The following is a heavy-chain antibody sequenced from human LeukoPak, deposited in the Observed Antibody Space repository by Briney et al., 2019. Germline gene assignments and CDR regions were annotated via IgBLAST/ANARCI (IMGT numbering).Heavy chain of an antibody. CDR3: ARQVVVLSWFDP. V-gene: IGHV4-59*08. D-gene: IGHD2-2*01. J-gene: IGHJ5*02. Sequence: KASETLSLTCAVYGGSFSGYYWSWIRQPPGKGLEWIGYIYYSGSTNYNPSLKSRVTISVDTSKNQFSLKLSSVTAADTAVYYCARQVVVLSWFDPWGQGTLVTVSS. CDR1: GGSFSGYY. CDR2: IYYSGST.